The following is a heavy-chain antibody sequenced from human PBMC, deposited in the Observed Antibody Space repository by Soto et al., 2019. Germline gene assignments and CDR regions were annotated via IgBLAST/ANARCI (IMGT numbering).Heavy chain of an antibody. V-gene: IGHV1-3*01. D-gene: IGHD3-10*01. CDR1: GYTFTSYA. J-gene: IGHJ5*02. Sequence: QVQLVQSGAEVKKPGASVKVSCKASGYTFTSYAMHWVRQAPGQRLEWMGWINAGNGNTKYSQKFKGRVTITRDTTESTAHMEVSSLRSEDTAVYYWACGYGGPESWFDPWGQGTLVTVSS. CDR3: ACGYGGPESWFDP. CDR2: INAGNGNT.